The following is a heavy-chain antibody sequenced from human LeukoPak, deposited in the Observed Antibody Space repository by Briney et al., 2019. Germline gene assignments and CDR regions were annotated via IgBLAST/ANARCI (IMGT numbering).Heavy chain of an antibody. CDR1: GDSLFTNSVA. J-gene: IGHJ4*02. CDR2: TYYRSKWSF. CDR3: ARGKYTSFDN. Sequence: QTLTLTCAISGDSLFTNSVAWNWIRQSPSRGLEWLGRTYYRSKWSFEYAVSVKSRITINADTSKIQFSLQLNSVTPEDTAVYYCARGKYTSFDNWGQGTLVTVSS. V-gene: IGHV6-1*01. D-gene: IGHD2-2*01.